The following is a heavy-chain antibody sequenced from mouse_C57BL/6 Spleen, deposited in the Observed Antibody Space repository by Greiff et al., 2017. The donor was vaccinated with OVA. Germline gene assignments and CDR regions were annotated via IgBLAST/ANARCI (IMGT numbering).Heavy chain of an antibody. J-gene: IGHJ4*01. CDR3: ARHYYGSSYEDAMDY. V-gene: IGHV5-17*01. D-gene: IGHD1-1*01. CDR2: ISSGSSTI. Sequence: EVKLMESGGGLVKPGGSLKLSCAASGFTFSDYGMHWVRQAPEKGLEWVAYISSGSSTIYYADTVKGRFTISRDNAKNTLFLLMTSLRSEDTAMYYCARHYYGSSYEDAMDYWGQGTSVTVSS. CDR1: GFTFSDYG.